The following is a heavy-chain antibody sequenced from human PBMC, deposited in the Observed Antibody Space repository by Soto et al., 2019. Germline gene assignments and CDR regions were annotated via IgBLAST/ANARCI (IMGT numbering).Heavy chain of an antibody. CDR3: AHSLIANWGSRGAFDY. V-gene: IGHV2-5*02. D-gene: IGHD7-27*01. CDR2: IYWDDDK. Sequence: QITLKESGPTLVKPTQTLTLTCTFSGFSLSTSGVGVGWIRQAPGKALEWLALIYWDDDKRYSPSLKSTLTITKDTSKHQGVLTMTNMDPVDTATYYCAHSLIANWGSRGAFDYWGQGTLVTVSS. CDR1: GFSLSTSGVG. J-gene: IGHJ4*02.